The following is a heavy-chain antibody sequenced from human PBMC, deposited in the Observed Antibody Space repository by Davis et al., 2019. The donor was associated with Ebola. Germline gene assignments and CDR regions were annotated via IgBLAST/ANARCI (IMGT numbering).Heavy chain of an antibody. CDR2: IYYSGST. CDR1: GGSVSSGSYY. CDR3: ARGYCGGDCLYYYGMDV. J-gene: IGHJ6*02. D-gene: IGHD2-21*01. V-gene: IGHV4-61*01. Sequence: MPSETLSLTCTVSGGSVSSGSYYWSWIRQPPGKGLEWIGYIYYSGSTNYNPSLKSRVTISVDTSKNQFSLKLSSVTAADTAVYCCARGYCGGDCLYYYGMDVWGQGTTVTVSS.